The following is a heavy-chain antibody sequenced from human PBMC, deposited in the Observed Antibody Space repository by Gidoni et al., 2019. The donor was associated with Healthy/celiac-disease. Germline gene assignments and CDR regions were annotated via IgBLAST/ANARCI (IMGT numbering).Heavy chain of an antibody. D-gene: IGHD2-15*01. J-gene: IGHJ6*02. Sequence: EVQLVESGGGLVQPGRSLRLSCAASGFTFDDYAMHWVRQAPGKGLEWVSGSSWNSGSIGYADSVKGRFTISRDNAKNSLYLQMNSLRAEDTALYYCAKDGGGLYYYYYGMDVWGQGTTVTVSS. CDR2: SSWNSGSI. V-gene: IGHV3-9*01. CDR1: GFTFDDYA. CDR3: AKDGGGLYYYYYGMDV.